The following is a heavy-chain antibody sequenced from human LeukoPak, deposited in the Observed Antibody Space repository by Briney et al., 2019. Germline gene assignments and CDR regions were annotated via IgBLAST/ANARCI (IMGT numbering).Heavy chain of an antibody. D-gene: IGHD3-22*01. CDR2: IYHSGST. V-gene: IGHV4-38-2*02. CDR1: GYSISSGYY. CDR3: ARARYYYDSSGYYY. Sequence: SETLSLTCTVSGYSISSGYYWGWIRQPPGKGLEWIGSIYHSGSTYYNPSLKSRVTISVDTSKNQFSLKLSSVTAADTAVYYCARARYYYDSSGYYYWGQGTLVTVSS. J-gene: IGHJ4*02.